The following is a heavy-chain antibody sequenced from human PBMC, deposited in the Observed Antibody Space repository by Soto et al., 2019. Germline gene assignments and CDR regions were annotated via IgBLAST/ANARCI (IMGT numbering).Heavy chain of an antibody. CDR3: AREFAGYSYGYNYYGMDV. J-gene: IGHJ6*02. CDR1: GYTLTSYY. D-gene: IGHD5-18*01. CDR2: INPSGGST. V-gene: IGHV1-46*01. Sequence: ASVKVSCKASGYTLTSYYMHWVRQAPGQGLEWMGIINPSGGSTSYAQKFQGRVTMTRDTSTSTVYMELSSLRSEDTAVYYCAREFAGYSYGYNYYGMDVWGQGTTVTVSS.